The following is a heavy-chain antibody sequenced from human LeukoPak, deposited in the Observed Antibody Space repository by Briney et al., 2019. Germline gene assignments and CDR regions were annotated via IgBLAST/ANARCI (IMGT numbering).Heavy chain of an antibody. D-gene: IGHD4-17*01. CDR2: IIPIFGTA. CDR3: ASNDYGDYALYFDY. J-gene: IGHJ4*02. V-gene: IGHV1-69*01. Sequence: ASVKVSCKASGGTFSSYAISWVRQAPGQGLEWMGGIIPIFGTANYAQKFQGRVTITADESTSTAYMELSSLRSEDTAVYYCASNDYGDYALYFDYWGQGTLVTVSS. CDR1: GGTFSSYA.